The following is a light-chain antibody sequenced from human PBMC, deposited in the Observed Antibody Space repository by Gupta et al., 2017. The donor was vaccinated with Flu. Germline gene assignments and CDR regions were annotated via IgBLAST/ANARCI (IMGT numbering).Light chain of an antibody. J-gene: IGLJ3*02. CDR3: CSYADNYTPV. Sequence: SVTISCTGTGSHLGGYNYVSWYQQHPGKAPKLRRYQVSKRPSGVPDRCSGSKSGNKASLTISGLQAEDEAYEDCCSYADNYTPVFGGGTKLTVL. V-gene: IGLV2-11*01. CDR2: QVS. CDR1: GSHLGGYNY.